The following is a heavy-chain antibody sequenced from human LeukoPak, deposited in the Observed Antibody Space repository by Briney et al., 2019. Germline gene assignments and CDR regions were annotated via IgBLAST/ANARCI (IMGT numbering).Heavy chain of an antibody. J-gene: IGHJ6*03. V-gene: IGHV3-21*01. CDR1: GFTFSSYS. D-gene: IGHD1-26*01. Sequence: PGGSLRLSCAASGFTFSSYSMNWVRQAPGKGLEWVSSISSSSSYIYYADSVEGRFTISRDNAKNSLYLQMNSLRAEDTAVYYCARGATSYMDVWGKGTTVTVSS. CDR3: ARGATSYMDV. CDR2: ISSSSSYI.